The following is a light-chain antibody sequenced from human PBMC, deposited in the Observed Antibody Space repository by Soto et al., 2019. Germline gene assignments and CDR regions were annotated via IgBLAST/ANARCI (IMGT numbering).Light chain of an antibody. CDR2: EVS. Sequence: QSVLTQPASVSGSPGQSITISCTGTSSDVGGYQYVSWYQQYPGKAPKLVIYEVSNRPSGVSIRFSGSKSGDTASLTISGLQAEDEADYYCCSYTLRSTLVFGGGIKLTVL. CDR3: CSYTLRSTLV. V-gene: IGLV2-14*01. CDR1: SSDVGGYQY. J-gene: IGLJ2*01.